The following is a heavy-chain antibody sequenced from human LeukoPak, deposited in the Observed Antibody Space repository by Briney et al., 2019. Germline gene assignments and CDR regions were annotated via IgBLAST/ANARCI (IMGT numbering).Heavy chain of an antibody. D-gene: IGHD3-22*01. CDR3: ARETSPLYDSSGYYYGLFDY. V-gene: IGHV3-23*01. J-gene: IGHJ4*02. CDR1: GFTFSSYA. Sequence: GGSLRLSCAASGFTFSSYAMSWVRQAPGKGLEWVSAISGSGGSTYYADSVKGRFTISRHNSKNTLYLQMNSLRPEDTAVYYCARETSPLYDSSGYYYGLFDYWGQGTLVTVSS. CDR2: ISGSGGST.